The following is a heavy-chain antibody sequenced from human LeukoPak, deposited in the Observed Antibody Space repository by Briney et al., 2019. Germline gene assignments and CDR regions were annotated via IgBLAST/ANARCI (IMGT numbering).Heavy chain of an antibody. Sequence: PGGSLRLSCAASGFTFSSYWMSWVRQAPGKGLEWVANIRQDGSEKYYVDSVKGRFTISRDNAKNSLYLQMNSLRAEDTAVYYCAREAPYSSSWYGGGYYYYMDVWXXXTTVTVSS. CDR1: GFTFSSYW. J-gene: IGHJ6*03. V-gene: IGHV3-7*01. CDR2: IRQDGSEK. D-gene: IGHD6-13*01. CDR3: AREAPYSSSWYGGGYYYYMDV.